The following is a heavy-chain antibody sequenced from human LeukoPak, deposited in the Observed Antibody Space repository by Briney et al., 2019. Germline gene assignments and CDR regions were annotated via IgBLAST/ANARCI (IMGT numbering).Heavy chain of an antibody. D-gene: IGHD6-13*01. CDR1: GLSISSYY. CDR3: ARQEQQLIYNWFDP. J-gene: IGHJ5*02. V-gene: IGHV4-59*01. CDR2: IYYSGST. Sequence: SETLSLTCTVSGLSISSYYWSWIRQPPGKGLEWIGYIYYSGSTNYNPSLKSRVTISVDTSKNQFSLKLSSVTAADTAVYYCARQEQQLIYNWFDPWGQGTLVTVSS.